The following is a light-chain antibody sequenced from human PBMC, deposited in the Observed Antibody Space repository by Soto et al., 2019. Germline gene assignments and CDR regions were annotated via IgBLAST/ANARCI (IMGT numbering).Light chain of an antibody. J-gene: IGKJ1*01. Sequence: DIVMTQSPDSLAVSLGERATINCKSSQSVLYSSNNRNHLAWYQQKPGQPPKLLIYWASTRESWVPDRFSGSGSGTDFTLTSSSLQSEDVSVSYCQQYYSSTWTFGQGTQVEIK. V-gene: IGKV4-1*01. CDR1: QSVLYSSNNRNH. CDR3: QQYYSSTWT. CDR2: WAS.